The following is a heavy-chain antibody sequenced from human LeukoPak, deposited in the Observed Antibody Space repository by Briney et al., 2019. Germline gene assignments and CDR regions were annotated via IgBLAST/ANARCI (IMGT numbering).Heavy chain of an antibody. V-gene: IGHV3-7*01. CDR3: GRQVVEF. Sequence: GGSLRLSCAASGFTFSNYWMSWVRQAPGKGLEWVANIKQDGSEKYYVDSVKGRFTISRDNAKNSLYLQMNSLRAEDTAVYYCGRQVVEFWGQGTMVTVSS. J-gene: IGHJ3*01. D-gene: IGHD2/OR15-2a*01. CDR2: IKQDGSEK. CDR1: GFTFSNYW.